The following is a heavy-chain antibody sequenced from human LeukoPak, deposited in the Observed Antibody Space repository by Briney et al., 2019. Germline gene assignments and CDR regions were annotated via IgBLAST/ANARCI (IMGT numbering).Heavy chain of an antibody. V-gene: IGHV4-28*01. Sequence: PSETLSLTCAVAGYSISSSNWWGWIRQPPGKGLEWIGYIHHSGSTYYNPSLKSRVTMSVDTSKNQFSLKLSSVTAVDTAVYYCARYGSGSEEGWFDPWGQGTLATVSS. D-gene: IGHD3-10*01. CDR2: IHHSGST. CDR1: GYSISSSNW. J-gene: IGHJ5*02. CDR3: ARYGSGSEEGWFDP.